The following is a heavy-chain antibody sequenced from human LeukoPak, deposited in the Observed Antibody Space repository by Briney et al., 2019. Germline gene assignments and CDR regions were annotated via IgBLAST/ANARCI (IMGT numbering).Heavy chain of an antibody. CDR2: INPNTGAT. V-gene: IGHV1-2*02. CDR3: ARPTLQTLGA. CDR1: GYTFTGYY. J-gene: IGHJ5*02. Sequence: ASVKVSCKASGYTFTGYYIHWVRQAPGPGLEWMGWINPNTGATNYAQNFQGRVTMTRDTSNSTAYMELSSLTSDDTAVYYCARPTLQTLGAWGQGTLGTVSS. D-gene: IGHD3-10*01.